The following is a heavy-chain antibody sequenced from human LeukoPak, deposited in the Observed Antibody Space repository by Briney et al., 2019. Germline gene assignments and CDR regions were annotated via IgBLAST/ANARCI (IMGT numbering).Heavy chain of an antibody. Sequence: SGTLSLTCAVSGGSISSSNWWSWVRQPPGKGLEWIGEIYHSGSTNYNPSLKSRVTISVDKSKNQFSLKLSSVTAADTAVYYCARHKRAAAGNVGRYYYYMDVWGKGTTVTVSS. CDR2: IYHSGST. V-gene: IGHV4-4*02. J-gene: IGHJ6*03. CDR1: GGSISSSNW. D-gene: IGHD6-13*01. CDR3: ARHKRAAAGNVGRYYYYMDV.